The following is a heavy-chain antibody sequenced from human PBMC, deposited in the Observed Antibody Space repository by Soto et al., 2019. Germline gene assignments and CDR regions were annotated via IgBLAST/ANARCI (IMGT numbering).Heavy chain of an antibody. D-gene: IGHD5-12*01. V-gene: IGHV1-58*01. CDR2: IVVGSGNT. J-gene: IGHJ6*03. CDR1: PVHFISSA. CDR3: GALHSGYDFGDYYYYYYMDV. Sequence: VSSKASPVHFISSAVQCVRQARGQRVESIGWIVVGSGNTNYAQKFQERVTITRDMSTSTAYMELSSLRSEDTAVYYCGALHSGYDFGDYYYYYYMDVWGKGTTVTVSS.